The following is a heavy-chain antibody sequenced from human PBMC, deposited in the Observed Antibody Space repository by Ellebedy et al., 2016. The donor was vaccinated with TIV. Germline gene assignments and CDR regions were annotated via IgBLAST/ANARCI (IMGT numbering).Heavy chain of an antibody. CDR1: GFTSSLYW. J-gene: IGHJ6*02. V-gene: IGHV3-7*01. Sequence: GESLKISXAASGFTSSLYWMTWVRQAPGNGLEWVANIKQDGSEKYYMDSVKGRFTISRDNAKNSLYVQMNSLRAEDTAVYYCARAAHFYSYGLDVWGQGTTVTVSS. CDR3: ARAAHFYSYGLDV. D-gene: IGHD2-21*01. CDR2: IKQDGSEK.